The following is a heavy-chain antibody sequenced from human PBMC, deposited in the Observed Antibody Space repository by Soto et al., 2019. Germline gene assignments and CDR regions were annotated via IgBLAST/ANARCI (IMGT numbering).Heavy chain of an antibody. CDR2: IDPRDSQS. V-gene: IGHV5-10-1*01. CDR1: GYSFTDYR. Sequence: GESLKISCKASGYSFTDYRITWVRQMPGKGLEWMGRIDPRDSQSNYSPSFQGHVTISADKSSSTAYLQWNSLKASDTAMYYCARTGYGNWLDPWGQGTLVTVSS. CDR3: ARTGYGNWLDP. D-gene: IGHD3-10*01. J-gene: IGHJ5*02.